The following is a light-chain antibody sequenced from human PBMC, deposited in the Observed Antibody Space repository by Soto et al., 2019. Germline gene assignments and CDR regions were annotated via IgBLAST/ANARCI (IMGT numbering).Light chain of an antibody. CDR3: QSYDSSLSGYV. Sequence: QSVLTQPPSVSGAPGQRVTISCTGSSSNIGAGYDVHWYQHLPGTAPKLLIYGNSNRPSGAPDRFSGSKSGTSASLAITGLQAEDEADYYCQSYDSSLSGYVFGTGTKLTVL. CDR2: GNS. CDR1: SSNIGAGYD. V-gene: IGLV1-40*01. J-gene: IGLJ1*01.